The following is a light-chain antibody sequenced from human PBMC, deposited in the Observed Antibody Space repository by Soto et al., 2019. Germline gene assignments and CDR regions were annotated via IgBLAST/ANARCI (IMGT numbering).Light chain of an antibody. V-gene: IGKV3-15*01. CDR3: QQYNNWPPLWT. CDR2: GAS. CDR1: QSVSSN. Sequence: ERVITRSPSALTASQGERATLSCRASQSVSSNLAWYQQKPGQAPRLLLYGASTRATGIPARFSGSGSGTEFTLTISSMQSEDFEFYYCQQYNNWPPLWTFGQGTKVDIK. J-gene: IGKJ1*01.